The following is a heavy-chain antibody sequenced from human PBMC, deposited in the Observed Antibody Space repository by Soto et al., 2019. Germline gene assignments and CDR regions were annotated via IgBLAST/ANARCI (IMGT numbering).Heavy chain of an antibody. CDR3: ASGRKVTAFGFDY. CDR2: IYYSGST. CDR1: YGTISGSIDY. J-gene: IGHJ4*02. Sequence: SVTLSLPWTVAYGTISGSIDYRGLISQPPGKGLEWIGSIYYSGSTYYNPSLKSRVTISVDTSKNQFSLKLSSVTAAGTAVYYCASGRKVTAFGFDYWCQGTLVTVSS. V-gene: IGHV4-39*01. D-gene: IGHD2-21*02.